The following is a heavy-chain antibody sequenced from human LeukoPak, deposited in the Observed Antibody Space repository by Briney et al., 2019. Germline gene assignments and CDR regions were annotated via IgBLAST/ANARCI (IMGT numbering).Heavy chain of an antibody. Sequence: SETLSLTCTASGGSISSHYWSWIRQPPGKGLEWIGYIYYSGSTNYNPSLKSRVTISVDTSKNQFSLKLSSVAAADTAVYYCARLMAGFDYWGQGTLVTVSS. D-gene: IGHD5-24*01. V-gene: IGHV4-59*11. J-gene: IGHJ4*02. CDR3: ARLMAGFDY. CDR1: GGSISSHY. CDR2: IYYSGST.